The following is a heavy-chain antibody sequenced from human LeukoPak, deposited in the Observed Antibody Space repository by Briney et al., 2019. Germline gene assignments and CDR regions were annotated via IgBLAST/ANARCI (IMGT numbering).Heavy chain of an antibody. Sequence: SETLSLTCTVSGYSISSGYYWGWIRQPPGKGLEWIGRIYHSGSTYYNPSLKSRVTTSVDTSKNQFSLKLSSVTAADTAVYYCARMYYYDSSGYYPVYFDLWGRGTLVTVSS. CDR3: ARMYYYDSSGYYPVYFDL. CDR1: GYSISSGYY. CDR2: IYHSGST. J-gene: IGHJ2*01. V-gene: IGHV4-38-2*02. D-gene: IGHD3-22*01.